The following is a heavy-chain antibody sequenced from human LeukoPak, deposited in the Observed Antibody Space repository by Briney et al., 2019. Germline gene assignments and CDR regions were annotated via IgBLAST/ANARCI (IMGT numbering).Heavy chain of an antibody. CDR3: ARNKKGDRYTYGHDY. Sequence: GRSLRLSCAASGFTFSRYSLTWVRQAPGKGLEWVSSISSSSSYTYYADSVKGRFTISRDNAKNSLYLQMNSLRAEDTAVYYCARNKKGDRYTYGHDYWGQGTLVTVSS. V-gene: IGHV3-21*01. D-gene: IGHD5-18*01. J-gene: IGHJ4*02. CDR1: GFTFSRYS. CDR2: ISSSSSYT.